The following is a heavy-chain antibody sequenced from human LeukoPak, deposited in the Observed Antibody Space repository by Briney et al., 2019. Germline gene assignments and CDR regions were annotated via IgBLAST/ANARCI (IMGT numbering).Heavy chain of an antibody. J-gene: IGHJ4*02. CDR1: GGTFTSYC. CDR3: ARDRDDIAAGYFDY. D-gene: IGHD6-13*01. Sequence: SVKVSCKASGGTFTSYCISWVRQAPGQGLEWRGGINPIFGTANYAQKFQGRVTITADESTSTAYMELSSLRSEDTAVYYCARDRDDIAAGYFDYWGQGTLVTVSS. V-gene: IGHV1-69*13. CDR2: INPIFGTA.